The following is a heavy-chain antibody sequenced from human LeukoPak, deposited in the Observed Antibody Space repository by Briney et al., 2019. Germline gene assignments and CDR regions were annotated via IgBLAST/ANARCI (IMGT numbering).Heavy chain of an antibody. CDR1: VGTFTRYA. J-gene: IGHJ3*01. D-gene: IGHD3-22*01. V-gene: IGHV1-69*13. Sequence: GASVKVSYTAAVGTFTRYAISWVRQAPGQGLEWMGGIIPIFGTANYAQKFQGRVTITADQSTNTPYMDLTSLSSEPTAAYSCASDRYDRSGNPFDLWGQGTMVTVSS. CDR3: ASDRYDRSGNPFDL. CDR2: IIPIFGTA.